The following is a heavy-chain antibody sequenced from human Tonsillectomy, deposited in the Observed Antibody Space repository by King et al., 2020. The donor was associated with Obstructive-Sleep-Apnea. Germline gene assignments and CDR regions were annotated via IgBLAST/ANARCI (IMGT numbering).Heavy chain of an antibody. Sequence: VQLQESGPGLVKPSETLSLTCTVSGGSISSYYWSWIRQPPGKGLEWIGYIYYSGSTNYNPSLKSRVTISVDTSKNQFSLKLSSVTAADTAVYYCARHPNADYGDFFFDYWGQGTLVTVSS. CDR2: IYYSGST. J-gene: IGHJ4*02. CDR1: GGSISSYY. CDR3: ARHPNADYGDFFFDY. D-gene: IGHD4-17*01. V-gene: IGHV4-59*08.